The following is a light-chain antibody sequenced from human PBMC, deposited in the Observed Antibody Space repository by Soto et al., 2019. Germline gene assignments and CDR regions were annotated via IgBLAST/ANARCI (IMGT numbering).Light chain of an antibody. CDR3: SSYTSSSSLV. J-gene: IGLJ1*01. CDR1: SIDVGSYNY. Sequence: QSVLTQRASLSGSPGQSITISCTGASIDVGSYNYVSWYQQYPRKAPKLMLFEVSARPSGVSNRFSGSKSGNTASLTISGLQAEDEADYYCSSYTSSSSLVFGTGTKVTVL. V-gene: IGLV2-14*01. CDR2: EVS.